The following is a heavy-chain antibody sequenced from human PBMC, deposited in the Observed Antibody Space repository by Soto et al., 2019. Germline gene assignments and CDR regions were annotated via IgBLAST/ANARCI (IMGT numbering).Heavy chain of an antibody. CDR3: ASPAGYSSGWYGMGAIDI. CDR1: GFTFSSYA. Sequence: QVQLVESGGRVVQTGRSLRLSCSASGFTFSSYAMHWVRQAPGKGLEWVAVISYDGSNKYYADSVKGRFTISRDNSKNTLYLQMSGLRAEDTAVYYCASPAGYSSGWYGMGAIDIWGQGTMVTVSS. CDR2: ISYDGSNK. D-gene: IGHD6-19*01. V-gene: IGHV3-30-3*01. J-gene: IGHJ3*02.